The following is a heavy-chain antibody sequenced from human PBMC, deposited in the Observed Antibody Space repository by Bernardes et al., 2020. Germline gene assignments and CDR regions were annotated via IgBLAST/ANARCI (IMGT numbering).Heavy chain of an antibody. Sequence: SETLSLTCTVSGGSISSSSYYWGWIRQPPGKGLEWIGSIYYSGSTYYNPSLKSRVTISVDTSKNQFSLKLSSVTAADTAVYYCARTYYYDSSGYPQWGQGTLVTVSS. V-gene: IGHV4-39*01. CDR1: GGSISSSSYY. D-gene: IGHD3-22*01. J-gene: IGHJ4*02. CDR2: IYYSGST. CDR3: ARTYYYDSSGYPQ.